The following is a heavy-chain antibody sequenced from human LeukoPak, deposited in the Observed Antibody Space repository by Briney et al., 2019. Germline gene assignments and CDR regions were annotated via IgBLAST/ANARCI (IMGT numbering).Heavy chain of an antibody. CDR3: ARLIAGELTTVTTTYYFDY. Sequence: SETLSLTCAVYGGSFSGYYWSWIRQPPGKGLEWIGEINHSGSTNYNPSLKSRVTISVDTSKNQFSLKLSSVTAADTAVYYCARLIAGELTTVTTTYYFDYWGQGTLVTVSS. CDR2: INHSGST. D-gene: IGHD4-17*01. CDR1: GGSFSGYY. V-gene: IGHV4-34*01. J-gene: IGHJ4*02.